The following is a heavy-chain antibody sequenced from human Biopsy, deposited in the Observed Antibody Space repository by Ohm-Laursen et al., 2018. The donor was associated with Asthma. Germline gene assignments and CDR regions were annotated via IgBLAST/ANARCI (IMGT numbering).Heavy chain of an antibody. V-gene: IGHV3-23*01. D-gene: IGHD3-22*01. Sequence: GSLRLSCTASGFTFGGYAMSWARQAPGKGLEWVSTISPDGRSAHGPDSFRGRFTISRDNSRNTLYLQMRSLRADDTAVYYCVKDTVEGRGGYYTFDVWGQGTKVTVSS. CDR2: ISPDGRSA. CDR1: GFTFGGYA. CDR3: VKDTVEGRGGYYTFDV. J-gene: IGHJ3*01.